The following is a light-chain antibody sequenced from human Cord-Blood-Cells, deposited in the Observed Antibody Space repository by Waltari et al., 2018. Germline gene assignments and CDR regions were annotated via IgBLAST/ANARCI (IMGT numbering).Light chain of an antibody. CDR1: QSISSY. V-gene: IGKV1-39*01. CDR2: AAS. CDR3: QQSYSTPHT. Sequence: DIQMTQSPSSLSASVGDRVTITCRASQSISSYLNCYQPKPGKAPKLLIYAASSLQSGVPSRFSGSGSGTDFTLTISSLQPEDFATYYCQQSYSTPHTFGQGTKLEIK. J-gene: IGKJ2*01.